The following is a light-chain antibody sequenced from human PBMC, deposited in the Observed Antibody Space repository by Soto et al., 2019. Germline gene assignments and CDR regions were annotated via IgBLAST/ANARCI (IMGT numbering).Light chain of an antibody. V-gene: IGLV2-14*01. Sequence: QSALTQPASVSGSPGQSITISCTGTSSDVGGYNYVSWYQQHPGKAPKLMIYEVSNRPSGVSNRFSGSKSGNTASLTISELQAEDEADYYCSADTSRSTLYVFGTGTTLTVL. J-gene: IGLJ1*01. CDR3: SADTSRSTLYV. CDR2: EVS. CDR1: SSDVGGYNY.